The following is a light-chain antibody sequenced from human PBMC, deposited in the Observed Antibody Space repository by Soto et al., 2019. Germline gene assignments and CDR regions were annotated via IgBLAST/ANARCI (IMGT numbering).Light chain of an antibody. J-gene: IGLJ3*02. Sequence: QSALTQPPSASGSPGQSVTISCTGTSSDLGDYDYVSWYQQRPGKAPKLMIYEVNKRPSGVPDRFSGSKSGNTASLTVTGLQAEDEADYYCSSYAGSNNLMFGGGTKLTVL. CDR3: SSYAGSNNLM. V-gene: IGLV2-8*01. CDR2: EVN. CDR1: SSDLGDYDY.